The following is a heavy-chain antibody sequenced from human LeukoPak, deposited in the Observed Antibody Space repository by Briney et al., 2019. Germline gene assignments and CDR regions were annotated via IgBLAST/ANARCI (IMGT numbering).Heavy chain of an antibody. CDR3: ASYGSHYDFWSGYYPGFDP. V-gene: IGHV3-48*01. J-gene: IGHJ5*02. CDR1: GFTFSSYS. D-gene: IGHD3-3*01. Sequence: GGSLRLSCAASGFTFSSYSMNWVRQAPGKGLEWVSYISSSSSTIYYADSVKGRFTISRDNAKNSLYLQMNSLRAEDTAVYYCASYGSHYDFWSGYYPGFDPWGQGTLVTVSS. CDR2: ISSSSSTI.